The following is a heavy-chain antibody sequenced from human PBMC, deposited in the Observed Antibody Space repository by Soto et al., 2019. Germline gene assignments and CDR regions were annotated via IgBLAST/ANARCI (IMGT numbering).Heavy chain of an antibody. D-gene: IGHD6-19*01. V-gene: IGHV1-2*02. CDR3: ARDLMSSGWDN. CDR1: VYTFTGYY. Sequence: SVNVSFKACVYTFTGYYMHWVGQAPGQGREGMGWINPNSGGWNYVQKFHGRVTMTRDRSISTAYMELSRLRSDATAVYSCARDLMSSGWDNWGQGTMVTVSS. CDR2: INPNSGGW. J-gene: IGHJ4*02.